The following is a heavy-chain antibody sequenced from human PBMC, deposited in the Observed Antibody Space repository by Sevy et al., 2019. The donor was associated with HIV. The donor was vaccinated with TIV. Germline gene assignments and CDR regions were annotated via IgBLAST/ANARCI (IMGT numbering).Heavy chain of an antibody. J-gene: IGHJ2*01. CDR3: AREAGSGTYYRPLQYFDL. CDR2: MFHSGST. CDR1: GVSISSGSW. D-gene: IGHD3-10*01. V-gene: IGHV4-4*02. Sequence: TLSLTCAVSGVSISSGSWWSWVRQPPGKGLEWIGEMFHSGSTNYNPSLRSRVTMSIDKSKNQFSLKLSSVTAADTAVYYCAREAGSGTYYRPLQYFDLWGRGTLVTVSS.